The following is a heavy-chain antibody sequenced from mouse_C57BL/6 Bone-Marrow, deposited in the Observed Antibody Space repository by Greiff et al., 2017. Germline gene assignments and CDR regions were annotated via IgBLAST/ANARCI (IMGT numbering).Heavy chain of an antibody. CDR3: ARLEFDGGSGDWYYDV. J-gene: IGHJ1*03. Sequence: VKLMESGPELVKPGASVTLSCKASGYTFTSYDINWVKQRPGQGLEWIGWIYPRDGSTTYNEKFKGKATLTVDTSSSTAYMELHSLTSEDSAIDLCARLEFDGGSGDWYYDVWGTGTTVTVTS. D-gene: IGHD1-1*02. CDR1: GYTFTSYD. V-gene: IGHV1-85*01. CDR2: IYPRDGST.